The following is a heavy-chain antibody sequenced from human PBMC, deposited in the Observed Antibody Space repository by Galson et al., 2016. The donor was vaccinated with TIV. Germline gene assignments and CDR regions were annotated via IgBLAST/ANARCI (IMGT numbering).Heavy chain of an antibody. D-gene: IGHD1/OR15-1a*01. CDR1: GFTFDDYA. CDR2: ISWNSDIK. Sequence: SLRLSCAASGFTFDDYALHWVRQTPGKGLEWVSGISWNSDIKGYADSVQGRFTISRDNAKNALYLEMNSLTADDTASYYCVKDRWSATTYHYSGMDVWGQGTTVTVS. CDR3: VKDRWSATTYHYSGMDV. J-gene: IGHJ6*02. V-gene: IGHV3-9*01.